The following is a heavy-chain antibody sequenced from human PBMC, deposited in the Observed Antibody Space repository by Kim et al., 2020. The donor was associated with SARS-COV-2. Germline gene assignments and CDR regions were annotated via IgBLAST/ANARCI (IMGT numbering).Heavy chain of an antibody. CDR2: ILDDETT. V-gene: IGHV4-39*01. J-gene: IGHJ6*02. CDR1: GDSVSSRTFF. CDR3: ARPSRSGWSGWYYYGVDV. D-gene: IGHD6-19*01. Sequence: SETLSLTCTVSGDSVSSRTFFWGWIRQSPEKGLEWLGAILDDETTFYKSSLKSRVTISIGTSKNQFSLRLTSVTAADTAVYYCARPSRSGWSGWYYYGVDVWGQGTTVTVSS.